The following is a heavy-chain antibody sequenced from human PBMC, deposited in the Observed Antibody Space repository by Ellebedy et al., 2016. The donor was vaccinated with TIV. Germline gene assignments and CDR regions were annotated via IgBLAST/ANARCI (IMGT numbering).Heavy chain of an antibody. D-gene: IGHD3-22*01. CDR2: ISAIGHST. J-gene: IGHJ4*02. CDR1: GFSFSTYA. CDR3: VKDQGYYETSGYPGYFGD. V-gene: IGHV3-23*01. Sequence: PGGSLRPSCAASGFSFSTYAMNWVRQPQGKGLEWVSVISAIGHSTYYEPSVKGRFSISRDHSKNTLNLEMNSLRGEDTAVYYCVKDQGYYETSGYPGYFGDWGQGALVIVSS.